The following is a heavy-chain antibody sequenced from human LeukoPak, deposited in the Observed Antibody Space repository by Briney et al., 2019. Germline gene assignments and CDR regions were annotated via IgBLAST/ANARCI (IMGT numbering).Heavy chain of an antibody. CDR2: INPSGGST. Sequence: ASVKVSCKASGYTFTSYYMHWVRQAPGQGLEWMGIINPSGGSTSYAQKFQGRVTMTRDTSTSTVYMELSSLRSEDTAVYYCARDRSELVLLWFGELNYWGQGTLVSVSS. CDR3: ARDRSELVLLWFGELNY. D-gene: IGHD3-10*01. V-gene: IGHV1-46*01. CDR1: GYTFTSYY. J-gene: IGHJ4*02.